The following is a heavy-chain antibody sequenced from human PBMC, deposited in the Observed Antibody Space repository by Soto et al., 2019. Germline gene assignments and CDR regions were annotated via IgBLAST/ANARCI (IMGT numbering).Heavy chain of an antibody. CDR1: GFTFSDFW. J-gene: IGHJ6*02. CDR3: GRDEVRNGVGV. Sequence: GGSLRLSCEASGFTFSDFWMSWVRQAPGKGLEWMANIKGDGSEKRYVDSVRGRFTISRDNAKNSVYLQMNSLRADDTALYYCGRDEVRNGVGVWGQGIKVTVSS. V-gene: IGHV3-7*01. CDR2: IKGDGSEK.